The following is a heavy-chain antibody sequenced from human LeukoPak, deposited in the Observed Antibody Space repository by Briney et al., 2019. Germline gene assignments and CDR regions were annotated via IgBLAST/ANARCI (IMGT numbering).Heavy chain of an antibody. J-gene: IGHJ4*02. Sequence: SETLSLTCTVSGGSISSYYWSWIRQPPGKGLEWIGYIYYSGSTNYNPSHKSRVTISVDTSKNQFSLKLSSVTAADTAVYYCASSSYYYVGLFDYWGQGTLVTVSS. CDR1: GGSISSYY. CDR2: IYYSGST. CDR3: ASSSYYYVGLFDY. V-gene: IGHV4-59*01. D-gene: IGHD3-10*02.